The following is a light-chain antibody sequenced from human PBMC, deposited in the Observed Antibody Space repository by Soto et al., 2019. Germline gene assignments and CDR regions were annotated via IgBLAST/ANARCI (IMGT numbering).Light chain of an antibody. V-gene: IGLV1-44*01. CDR3: AAWDDSLNGVV. CDR2: SND. CDR1: SSNIGTNT. Sequence: QSVLTQPPSASGTPGQRVTISCSGSSSNIGTNTVNWYQQLPGTAPKVLIYSNDLRPSGVPDRFSGSKSGTSASLAISGLQSGDEADYYCAAWDDSLNGVVFGGGTKVTVL. J-gene: IGLJ3*02.